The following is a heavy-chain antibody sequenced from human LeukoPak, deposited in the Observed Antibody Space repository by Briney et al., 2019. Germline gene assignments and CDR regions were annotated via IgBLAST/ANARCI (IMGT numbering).Heavy chain of an antibody. CDR1: GFTFSGYS. CDR3: ARDREYSYDSSGYYLYYFDY. CDR2: ISSSSSYI. V-gene: IGHV3-21*04. Sequence: GGSLRLSCAASGFTFSGYSMNWVRQAPGKGLEWVSSISSSSSYIYYADSVKGRFTISRDNAKNSLFLQMNSMRAEDTAVYYCARDREYSYDSSGYYLYYFDYWGQGSLVTVSS. J-gene: IGHJ4*02. D-gene: IGHD3-22*01.